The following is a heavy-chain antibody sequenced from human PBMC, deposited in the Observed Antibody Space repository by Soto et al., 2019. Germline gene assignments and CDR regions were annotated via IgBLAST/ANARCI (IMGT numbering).Heavy chain of an antibody. Sequence: SETLTLTCSVSGGSFSSDSFIWSWVRQFPGKGLEWIGYINYSGTTYYNPSLRSRITMSVDTSKNQFSLNLSSVTAADTAVYYCARDHKWDGMDVWGQGTTVTVSS. D-gene: IGHD1-26*01. J-gene: IGHJ6*02. V-gene: IGHV4-31*03. CDR2: INYSGTT. CDR1: GGSFSSDSFI. CDR3: ARDHKWDGMDV.